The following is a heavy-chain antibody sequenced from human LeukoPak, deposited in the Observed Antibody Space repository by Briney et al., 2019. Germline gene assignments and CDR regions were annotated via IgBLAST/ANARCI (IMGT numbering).Heavy chain of an antibody. V-gene: IGHV3-11*04. D-gene: IGHD1-14*01. CDR3: ARETPEYD. CDR1: GFTFSDYS. CDR2: ISSSSSTI. J-gene: IGHJ4*02. Sequence: GGSLRLSCAASGFTFSDYSMSWIRQAPEKGLEWVSYISSSSSTIYYADSVKGRFTISRDNAKNSLYLQMNSLRDEDTAVYYCARETPEYDWGQGTLVTVSS.